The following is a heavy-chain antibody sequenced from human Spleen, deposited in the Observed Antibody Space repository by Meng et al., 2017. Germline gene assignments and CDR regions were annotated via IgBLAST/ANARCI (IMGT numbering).Heavy chain of an antibody. CDR1: GFTFEDHG. J-gene: IGHJ6*02. CDR3: AGHSRGYSFWAYVMDC. V-gene: IGHV3-20*04. Sequence: GALKISCAASGFTFEDHGMSWVRPVPGKGLEWISGINWNGGSIGYGDSVTGRFTISRDNAKNSLYLQMNSLRAADTALYYCAGHSRGYSFWAYVMDCGGQESTVSIFS. CDR2: INWNGGSI. D-gene: IGHD3-22*01.